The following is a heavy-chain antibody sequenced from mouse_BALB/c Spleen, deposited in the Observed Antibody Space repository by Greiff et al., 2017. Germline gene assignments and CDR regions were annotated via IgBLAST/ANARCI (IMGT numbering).Heavy chain of an antibody. CDR3: NAGDRAWFAY. J-gene: IGHJ3*01. CDR2: IDPENGDT. Sequence: VQLQQSGAELVRSGASVKLSCTASGFTIKDYYMHWVKQRPEQGLEWIGWIDPENGDTDYAPKFQGKATMTADTSSNTAYLQLSSLTSEDTAVYYCNAGDRAWFAYWGQGTLVTVSA. V-gene: IGHV14-4*02. CDR1: GFTIKDYY.